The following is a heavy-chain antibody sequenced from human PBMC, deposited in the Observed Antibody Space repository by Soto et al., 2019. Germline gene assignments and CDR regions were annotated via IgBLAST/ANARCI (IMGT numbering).Heavy chain of an antibody. J-gene: IGHJ3*02. D-gene: IGHD3-16*01. CDR1: GGTFSSYT. CDR2: IIPILGIA. V-gene: IGHV1-69*02. CDR3: ARHVMITFGGVTSRGAFDI. Sequence: QVQLVQSGAEVRKPGSSVKVSCKASGGTFSSYTISWVRQAPGQGLEWMGRIIPILGIANYAQKFQGRVTITADKSTSTAYMELSSLRSEDTPVYYCARHVMITFGGVTSRGAFDIWGQGTMVTVSS.